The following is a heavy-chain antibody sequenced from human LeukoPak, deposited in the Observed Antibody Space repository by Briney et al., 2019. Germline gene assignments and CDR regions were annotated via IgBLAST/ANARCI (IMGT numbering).Heavy chain of an antibody. J-gene: IGHJ4*02. D-gene: IGHD5-24*01. CDR3: ARGRDGSQSPIDD. CDR1: GFTFSSYN. Sequence: GGSLRLSCAASGFTFSSYNMNWVRQAPGKGLEWVSSISSSSSYIYYADSVRGRFTISRDNAKNSLYLQMNSLRAEDTAVYYCARGRDGSQSPIDDWGQGTLVTVSS. CDR2: ISSSSSYI. V-gene: IGHV3-21*01.